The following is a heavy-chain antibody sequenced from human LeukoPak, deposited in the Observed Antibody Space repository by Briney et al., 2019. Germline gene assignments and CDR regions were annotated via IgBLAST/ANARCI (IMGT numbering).Heavy chain of an antibody. CDR3: ARGEYQLRTYHYYYYYMDV. Sequence: QTGGSLRLSCAASGFTFSSYWMHWVRQAPGKGRVWVSRINSDGSSTSYADSVKGRFTISRDNAKNTLYLQMNSLRAEDTAVYYCARGEYQLRTYHYYYYYMDVWGKGTTVTVSS. CDR2: INSDGSST. J-gene: IGHJ6*03. CDR1: GFTFSSYW. D-gene: IGHD2-2*01. V-gene: IGHV3-74*01.